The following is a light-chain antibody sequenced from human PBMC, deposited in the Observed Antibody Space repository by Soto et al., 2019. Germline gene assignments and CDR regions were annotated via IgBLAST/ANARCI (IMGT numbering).Light chain of an antibody. CDR1: ISNIGTNY. Sequence: QSVLTQPPSVSGTPGQRVTISCSGGISNIGTNYVHWFQQLPGRAPKVLSNRDNQRPSGVPDRFSGSKSGTSASLAISGLRSEDEAEYYCAAWDDTVRSYVFGTGTKLTVL. CDR2: RDN. J-gene: IGLJ1*01. CDR3: AAWDDTVRSYV. V-gene: IGLV1-47*01.